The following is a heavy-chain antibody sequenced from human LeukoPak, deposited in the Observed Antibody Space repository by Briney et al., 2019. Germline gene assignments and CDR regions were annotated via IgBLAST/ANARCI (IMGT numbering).Heavy chain of an antibody. CDR3: AREGCSSTSCYYYFDY. J-gene: IGHJ4*02. CDR1: GGSISSSNW. CDR2: IYHSGST. D-gene: IGHD2-2*01. Sequence: ASETLSLTCAVSGGSISSSNWWNWVRQPPGKGLEWIGGIYHSGSTNYNPSLKSRVTISVDRSKNQFSLKLSSVTAADTAVYYCAREGCSSTSCYYYFDYWGQGTLVTVSS. V-gene: IGHV4-4*02.